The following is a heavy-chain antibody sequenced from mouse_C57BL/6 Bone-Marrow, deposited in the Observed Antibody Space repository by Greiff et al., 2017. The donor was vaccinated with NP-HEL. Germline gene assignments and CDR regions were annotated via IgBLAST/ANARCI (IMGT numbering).Heavy chain of an antibody. D-gene: IGHD2-5*01. J-gene: IGHJ2*01. V-gene: IGHV2-9-1*01. CDR1: GFSLTSYA. CDR3: ARNLNYSNQYYFDY. CDR2: IWTGGGT. Sequence: QVQLKESGPGLVAPSQSLSITCPVSGFSLTSYAISWVRQPPGKGLEWLGVIWTGGGTNYNSALKSRLSISKDNSKSQVFLKMNSLQTDDTARYYCARNLNYSNQYYFDYWGQGTTLTVSA.